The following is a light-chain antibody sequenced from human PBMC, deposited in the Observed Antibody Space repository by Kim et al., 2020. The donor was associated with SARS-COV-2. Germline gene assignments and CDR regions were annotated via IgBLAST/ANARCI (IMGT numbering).Light chain of an antibody. CDR2: YDS. CDR3: QVWDSSSDHWV. V-gene: IGLV3-21*04. CDR1: NIGSKS. J-gene: IGLJ3*02. Sequence: PGKTARITCGGNNIGSKSVHWYQQMPGQAPVLVIYYDSDRPSGIPERFSGSNSGNTATLTISRVEAGDEADYYCQVWDSSSDHWVFGGGTQLTVL.